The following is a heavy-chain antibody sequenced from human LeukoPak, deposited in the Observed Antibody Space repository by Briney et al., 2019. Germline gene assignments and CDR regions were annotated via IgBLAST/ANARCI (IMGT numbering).Heavy chain of an antibody. CDR2: INPSSGGT. D-gene: IGHD2-15*01. J-gene: IGHJ3*02. CDR3: ATDQSGGYFNDAFDI. Sequence: ASVKVSCKTSGYTFTSYYIHWVRQAPGQGLEWMGWINPSSGGTEYAQKFQERVTITRDMSTSTVYMEVSSLRSEDTAVYYCATDQSGGYFNDAFDIWGQGTTVTVSS. CDR1: GYTFTSYY. V-gene: IGHV1-2*02.